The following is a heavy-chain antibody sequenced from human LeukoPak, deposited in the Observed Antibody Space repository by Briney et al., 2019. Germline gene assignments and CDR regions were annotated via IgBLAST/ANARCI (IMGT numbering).Heavy chain of an antibody. V-gene: IGHV1-8*01. CDR3: ARGNYYDSSGYYYLYYYYGMDV. J-gene: IGHJ6*02. CDR1: GYTFTSYD. CDR2: MNPNSGNT. D-gene: IGHD3-22*01. Sequence: ASVKVSCKASGYTFTSYDINWVRQATGQGLEWMGWMNPNSGNTGYAQKFQGRVTMTRNTSISTAYMELNSLRSEDTAVYYCARGNYYDSSGYYYLYYYYGMDVWGQGTTVTVSS.